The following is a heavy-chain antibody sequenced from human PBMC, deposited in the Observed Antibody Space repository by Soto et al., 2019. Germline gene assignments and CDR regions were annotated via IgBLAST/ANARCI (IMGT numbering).Heavy chain of an antibody. CDR2: VSWNSGSI. Sequence: EVQLVESGGGLVQPGRSLRLSCAASGFTFDDYAMHWVRQSPGKGLEWVSGVSWNSGSIGYADSVKGRFTISRDNAKNSLSLQMNSLRAEDTALYYCAKDITYGSPGEFDYWGQGTLVTVSS. CDR1: GFTFDDYA. CDR3: AKDITYGSPGEFDY. D-gene: IGHD3-10*01. V-gene: IGHV3-9*01. J-gene: IGHJ4*02.